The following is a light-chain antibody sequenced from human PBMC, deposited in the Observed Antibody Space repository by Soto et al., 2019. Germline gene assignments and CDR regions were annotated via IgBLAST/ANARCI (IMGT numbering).Light chain of an antibody. CDR1: TSNIGAPYD. Sequence: QSVLTHPPSVSWAPGHRVSISCTGSTSNIGAPYDVHWYQHLPGAAPKLLIYGDNNRPSGVPDRFSGSKSGTSASLAITSLQAEDEADYYCQSYDISLHNYVFGTGTKVTVL. CDR2: GDN. V-gene: IGLV1-40*01. CDR3: QSYDISLHNYV. J-gene: IGLJ1*01.